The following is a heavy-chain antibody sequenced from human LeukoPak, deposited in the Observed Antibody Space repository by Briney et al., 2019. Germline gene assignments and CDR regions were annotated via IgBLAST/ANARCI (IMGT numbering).Heavy chain of an antibody. CDR2: ISPTTGGT. V-gene: IGHV1-2*02. CDR1: GYTFTASY. J-gene: IGHJ4*02. Sequence: ASVTVSCKASGYTFTASYMHWVRQAPGQGLEWVGWISPTTGGTKYAQKFQGRVTMTRDTSISTAYMELSRLTSDDTAVYYCARDRDGGSAVAGNYWGQGTLVTVSS. D-gene: IGHD2-15*01. CDR3: ARDRDGGSAVAGNY.